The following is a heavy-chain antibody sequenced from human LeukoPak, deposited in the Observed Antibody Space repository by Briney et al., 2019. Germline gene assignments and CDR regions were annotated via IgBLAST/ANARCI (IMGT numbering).Heavy chain of an antibody. CDR3: ARMNTAMVYFDY. D-gene: IGHD5-18*01. V-gene: IGHV4-39*07. Sequence: SEALSLTCTVSGGSISSSSYYWGWIRQPPGKGLEWIGSIYYSGNTYYNPSLKSRVTISVDTSKNQFSLKLSSVTAADTAVYYCARMNTAMVYFDYWGQGTLVTVSS. CDR2: IYYSGNT. J-gene: IGHJ4*02. CDR1: GGSISSSSYY.